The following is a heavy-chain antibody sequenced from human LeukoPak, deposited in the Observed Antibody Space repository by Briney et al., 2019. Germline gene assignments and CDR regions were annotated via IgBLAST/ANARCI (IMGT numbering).Heavy chain of an antibody. CDR1: GGSISSYC. CDR2: IYYSGSN. Sequence: SSETLSLTCTASGGSISSYCWSWVRQPPGKGLEWVGVIYYSGSNNYNTSLKSRRTISADTSKNQISLKLSSVTAADTVVYYCARRAYYDSSAYLYYYYGMDVWGQGTTVTVSS. D-gene: IGHD3-22*01. V-gene: IGHV4-59*12. J-gene: IGHJ6*02. CDR3: ARRAYYDSSAYLYYYYGMDV.